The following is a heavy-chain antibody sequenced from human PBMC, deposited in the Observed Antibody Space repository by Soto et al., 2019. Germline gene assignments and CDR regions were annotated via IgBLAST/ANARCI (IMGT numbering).Heavy chain of an antibody. CDR2: IWHDGNNK. CDR3: ASDLVGASDSYGLDV. CDR1: GFTFSNYG. V-gene: IGHV3-33*01. D-gene: IGHD1-26*01. Sequence: GALRLSCAASGFTFSNYGMHWVRQAPGKGLEWVAIIWHDGNNKYYADSVRGRFIISRDNSKNRLYLQMNSLRAEDTAVYYCASDLVGASDSYGLDVWGQGTPVTVSS. J-gene: IGHJ6*02.